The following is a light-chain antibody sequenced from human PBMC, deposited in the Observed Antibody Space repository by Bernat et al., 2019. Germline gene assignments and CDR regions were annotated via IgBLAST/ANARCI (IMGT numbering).Light chain of an antibody. Sequence: QSALTQPASVSGSPGQSITISCTGTSSDVGGYDYVSWYQQHPGRAPKLMIYDVRDRPSGISNRFSGSKSGDTASLTISGLLAEDEADYYCSSYTSSSTLVFGGGTGLTVL. CDR3: SSYTSSSTLV. CDR1: SSDVGGYDY. V-gene: IGLV2-14*03. J-gene: IGLJ3*02. CDR2: DVR.